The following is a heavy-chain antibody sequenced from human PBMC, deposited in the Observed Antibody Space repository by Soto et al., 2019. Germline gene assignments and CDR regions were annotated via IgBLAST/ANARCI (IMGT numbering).Heavy chain of an antibody. CDR2: IWYDGSNK. J-gene: IGHJ6*02. CDR3: ARDGCSGGSCDLWYYYGMDV. CDR1: GFTFSSYG. Sequence: GGYLRLSCAASGFTFSSYGMHWARQAPGKGLEWVAVIWYDGSNKYYADSVKGRFTISRDNSKNTLYLQMNSLRAEDTAVYYCARDGCSGGSCDLWYYYGMDVWGQGTTVTVSS. V-gene: IGHV3-33*01. D-gene: IGHD2-15*01.